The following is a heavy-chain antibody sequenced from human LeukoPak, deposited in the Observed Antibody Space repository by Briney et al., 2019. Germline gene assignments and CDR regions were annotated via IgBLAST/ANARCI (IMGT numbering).Heavy chain of an antibody. D-gene: IGHD5-18*01. CDR1: GFTFSSYW. V-gene: IGHV3-74*01. Sequence: GGSLRLSCAASGFTFSSYWMHWVRQAPGKGLVWVSRINSDGSSTSYADSVKGRFTISRDNAKNTVYLQMNSLRAEDTAVYYCARGTSGYSYGPFDYWGQGTLVTVSS. CDR2: INSDGSST. J-gene: IGHJ4*02. CDR3: ARGTSGYSYGPFDY.